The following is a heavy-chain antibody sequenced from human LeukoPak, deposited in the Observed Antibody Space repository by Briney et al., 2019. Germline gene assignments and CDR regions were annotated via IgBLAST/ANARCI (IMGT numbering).Heavy chain of an antibody. J-gene: IGHJ4*02. CDR1: GGTFGGYG. CDR2: INPSGGST. Sequence: GASVKVSCKASGGTFGGYGISWVRQAPGQGLERMGIINPSGGSTSYAQKFQGRVTMTRDTSTSTVYMELSSLRSEDTAVYYCARVSSSWYGGSDYWGQGTLVTVSS. CDR3: ARVSSSWYGGSDY. V-gene: IGHV1-46*01. D-gene: IGHD6-13*01.